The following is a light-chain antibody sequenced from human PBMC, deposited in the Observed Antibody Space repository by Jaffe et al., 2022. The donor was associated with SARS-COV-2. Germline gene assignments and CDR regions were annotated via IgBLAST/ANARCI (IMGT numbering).Light chain of an antibody. CDR1: SGHSTYI. Sequence: QPVVTQSSSASASLGSSVKLTCTLSSGHSTYIIAWHQQQPGKAPRYLMKVEGSGRYNKGSGVTDRFSGSSSGADRYLTISNLQPEDEAHYLCETWDINTRVFGGGTKLTVL. CDR2: VEGSGRY. CDR3: ETWDINTRV. V-gene: IGLV4-60*03. J-gene: IGLJ2*01.